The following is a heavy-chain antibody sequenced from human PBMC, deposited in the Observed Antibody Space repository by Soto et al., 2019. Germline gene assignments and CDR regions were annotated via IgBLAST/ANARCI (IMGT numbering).Heavy chain of an antibody. J-gene: IGHJ4*02. Sequence: GGSLRLSCAASGFTFSSYAMSWVRQAPGKGLEWVSAISGSGGSTYYADSVKGRFTISRDNSKNTLYLQMNSLRAEDTAVYYCAKDVAYCGGDCYPGPFDYWGQGTLVTVSS. CDR3: AKDVAYCGGDCYPGPFDY. V-gene: IGHV3-23*01. D-gene: IGHD2-21*02. CDR1: GFTFSSYA. CDR2: ISGSGGST.